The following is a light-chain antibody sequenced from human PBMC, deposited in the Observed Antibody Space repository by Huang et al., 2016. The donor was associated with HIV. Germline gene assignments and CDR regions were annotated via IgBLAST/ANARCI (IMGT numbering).Light chain of an antibody. CDR1: QDITNY. CDR3: QHYDNLPLT. J-gene: IGKJ4*01. V-gene: IGKV1-33*01. CDR2: DAS. Sequence: DIQMTQSPSSLSASVGDRVTITCQASQDITNYLNWYQQKPGKAPKLLIYDASNLETGVPSRFSGSGSGTDFTFPISSLQPEDIATYYCQHYDNLPLTFGGGTKVEI.